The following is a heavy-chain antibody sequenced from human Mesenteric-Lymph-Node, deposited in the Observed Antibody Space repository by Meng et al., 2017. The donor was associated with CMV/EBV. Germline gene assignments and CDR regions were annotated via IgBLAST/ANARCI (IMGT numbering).Heavy chain of an antibody. J-gene: IGHJ4*02. V-gene: IGHV4-61*01. CDR2: IYYSGST. Sequence: SETLSLTCTVSGGSVSSGSYYWSWIRQPPGKGLEWIGYIYYSGSTNYNPSLKSRVTISVDTSKNQFSLKLTAVTAADTAVYYCARSYGYGAFDYWGQGTLVTVSS. D-gene: IGHD5-18*01. CDR3: ARSYGYGAFDY. CDR1: GGSVSSGSYY.